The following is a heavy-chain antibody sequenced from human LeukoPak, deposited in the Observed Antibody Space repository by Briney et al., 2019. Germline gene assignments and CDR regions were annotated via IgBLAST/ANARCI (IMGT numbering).Heavy chain of an antibody. Sequence: SETLSLTCTVSDGSISGYYWSWIRQPPGKGLEWIGYIYYSGSTNYNPSLKSRVTISVDTSKNQFSLKLSSVTAADTAVYYCARHTFGYQGGAFDIWGQGTMVTASS. J-gene: IGHJ3*02. D-gene: IGHD5-18*01. CDR3: ARHTFGYQGGAFDI. CDR2: IYYSGST. V-gene: IGHV4-59*08. CDR1: DGSISGYY.